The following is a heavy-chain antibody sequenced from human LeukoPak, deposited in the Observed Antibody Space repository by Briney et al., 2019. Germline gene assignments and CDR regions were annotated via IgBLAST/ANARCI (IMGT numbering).Heavy chain of an antibody. Sequence: PSETLSLTCTVSGGSISSSSYYWGWIRQPPGKGLEWIGSIYYSGSTYYNPSLKSRVTISVDTSKNQFSLKLSSVTAADTAVYYCARGYDGSGSYYKSWYYFDYWGQGTLVTVSS. D-gene: IGHD3-10*01. CDR1: GGSISSSSYY. CDR2: IYYSGST. J-gene: IGHJ4*02. CDR3: ARGYDGSGSYYKSWYYFDY. V-gene: IGHV4-39*07.